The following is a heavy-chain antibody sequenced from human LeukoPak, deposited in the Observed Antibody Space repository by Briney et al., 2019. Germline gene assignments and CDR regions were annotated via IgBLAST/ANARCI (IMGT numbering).Heavy chain of an antibody. Sequence: GESPKISCKGSGYSLTSYWIGWVRQMPGKGLEWMGIIYPGDSDTRYSPSFQGQVTISADKSISTAYLQWSSLKASDTAMYYCARYKGSGSTGGWFDPWGQGTLVTVSS. V-gene: IGHV5-51*01. D-gene: IGHD3-22*01. CDR1: GYSLTSYW. CDR2: IYPGDSDT. J-gene: IGHJ5*02. CDR3: ARYKGSGSTGGWFDP.